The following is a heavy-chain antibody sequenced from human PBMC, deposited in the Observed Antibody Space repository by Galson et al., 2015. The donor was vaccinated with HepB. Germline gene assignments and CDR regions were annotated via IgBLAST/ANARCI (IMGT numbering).Heavy chain of an antibody. CDR2: INPSGGST. D-gene: IGHD2-15*01. Sequence: SVKVSCKASGYTFTSYYMHWVRQAPGQGLEWMGIINPSGGSTSYAQKFQGRVTMTRDTSTSTVYMELSSLRSEDTAVHYCARENPSHIGSSANGFDYWGQGTLVIVSS. CDR1: GYTFTSYY. V-gene: IGHV1-46*01. J-gene: IGHJ4*02. CDR3: ARENPSHIGSSANGFDY.